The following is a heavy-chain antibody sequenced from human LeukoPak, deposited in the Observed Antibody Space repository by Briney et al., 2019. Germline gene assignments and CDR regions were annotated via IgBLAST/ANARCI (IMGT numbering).Heavy chain of an antibody. J-gene: IGHJ6*02. V-gene: IGHV1-69*13. CDR2: IIPIFGTA. CDR3: ARVQLTYYGMDA. D-gene: IGHD5-18*01. Sequence: SVKVSCKASGGTFSSYAISWVRQAPGQGLEWMGGIIPIFGTANYAQKFQGRVTITADESTSTAYMELSSLRSEDTAVYYCARVQLTYYGMDAWGQGTTVTVSS. CDR1: GGTFSSYA.